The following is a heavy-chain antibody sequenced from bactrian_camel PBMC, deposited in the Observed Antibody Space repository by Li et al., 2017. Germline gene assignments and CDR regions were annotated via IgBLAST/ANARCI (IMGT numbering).Heavy chain of an antibody. CDR2: IYSNADLT. Sequence: QVQLVESGGGSAQAGGSLSLSCTISGYIHTTYTMAWFRQAPGGEREGVASIYSNADLTRYADSVAGRFAISQDNAKNMVYLQVNSLKAEDTAMYYCAAGWSFGVGTLLRRHVNYWGQGTQVTVS. V-gene: IGHV3S63*01. J-gene: IGHJ4*01. D-gene: IGHD3*01. CDR1: GYIHTTYT. CDR3: AAGWSFGVGTLLRRHVNY.